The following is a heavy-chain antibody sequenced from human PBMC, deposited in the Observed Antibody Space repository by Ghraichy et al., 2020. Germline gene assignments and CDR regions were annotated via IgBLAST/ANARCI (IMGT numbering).Heavy chain of an antibody. Sequence: ASVKVSCKASGYTFIRYYMHWVRQAPGQGLEWMGLINVSGGGTTYAQKFQGRVTMTRDTSTSTVYMELSSLRSEDTAVYYCAHNGGYCRGGSCLGMDVWGQGTTVTVSS. CDR2: INVSGGGT. CDR1: GYTFIRYY. D-gene: IGHD2-15*01. CDR3: AHNGGYCRGGSCLGMDV. J-gene: IGHJ6*02. V-gene: IGHV1-46*01.